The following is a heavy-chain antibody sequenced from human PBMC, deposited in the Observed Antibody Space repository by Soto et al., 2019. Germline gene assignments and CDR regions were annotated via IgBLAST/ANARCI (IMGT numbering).Heavy chain of an antibody. D-gene: IGHD5-12*01. CDR1: GPTFIAYY. V-gene: IGHV1-2*02. J-gene: IGHJ4*02. Sequence: QLVQSGAEVKKPGASVRVSCKTSGPTFIAYYIHWVRQAPGPGLEWMGWIDPKSGGTTYDQKFLGRVTMTRDTSINTAYMDLNRLTSDDTAVYYCARVSVDVPEWGQGTLITVSS. CDR2: IDPKSGGT. CDR3: ARVSVDVPE.